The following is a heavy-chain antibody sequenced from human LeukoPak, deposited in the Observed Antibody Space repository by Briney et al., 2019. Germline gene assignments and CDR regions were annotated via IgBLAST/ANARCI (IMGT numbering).Heavy chain of an antibody. CDR1: GFTFSNYG. D-gene: IGHD6-13*01. Sequence: GGSLRLSCATSGFTFSNYGMHWVRQAPGRGLEWVAVVWSDGRTKYYADSAKDRFTISRDNGKNTLYLQMNSLTAEDTAVYYCARAPPRGSSWYFDYWGQGTLVTVSS. CDR2: VWSDGRTK. V-gene: IGHV3-33*01. CDR3: ARAPPRGSSWYFDY. J-gene: IGHJ4*02.